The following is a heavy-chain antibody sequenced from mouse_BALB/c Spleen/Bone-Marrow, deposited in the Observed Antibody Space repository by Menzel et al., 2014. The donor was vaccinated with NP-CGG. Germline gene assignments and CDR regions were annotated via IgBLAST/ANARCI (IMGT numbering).Heavy chain of an antibody. CDR3: ARGGYGYLFAY. Sequence: VQLQQSGAELMKPGASVKISCKATGYTFNSYWIEWVKQRPGHGLEWIGEILPGSGSTNYNEKFKGKATFTTDTSSNTAYMQLSSLTSEDSAVYYCARGGYGYLFAYWGQGTLVTVPA. CDR2: ILPGSGST. D-gene: IGHD2-2*01. V-gene: IGHV1-9*01. CDR1: GYTFNSYW. J-gene: IGHJ3*01.